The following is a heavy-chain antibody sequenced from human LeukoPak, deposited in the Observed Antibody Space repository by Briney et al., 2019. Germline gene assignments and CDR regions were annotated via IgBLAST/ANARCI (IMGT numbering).Heavy chain of an antibody. Sequence: SETLSLTCAVSGGSISSDDYCWTWIRQPPGKGLESIGYTYHSGSTYYNPSLKSRVTISVDRSKNQFSLRLSSVTAADTAVYYCARGGYGGNSLDYWGQGTLVTVSS. J-gene: IGHJ4*02. CDR3: ARGGYGGNSLDY. D-gene: IGHD4-23*01. CDR1: GGSISSDDYC. V-gene: IGHV4-30-2*01. CDR2: TYHSGST.